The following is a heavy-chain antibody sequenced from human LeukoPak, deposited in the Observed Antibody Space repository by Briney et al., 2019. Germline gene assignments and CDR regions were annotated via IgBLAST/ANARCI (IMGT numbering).Heavy chain of an antibody. CDR2: IYYSGST. J-gene: IGHJ3*02. CDR3: ARDGSGWADDAFDI. D-gene: IGHD6-19*01. V-gene: IGHV4-59*01. Sequence: SETLSLTCTVSGGSISGYYWSWIRQPPGKGLEWIGYIYYSGSTNYNPSLKSRVTISVDTSKNQFSLKLSSVTAADTAVYYCARDGSGWADDAFDIWGQGTMVTVSS. CDR1: GGSISGYY.